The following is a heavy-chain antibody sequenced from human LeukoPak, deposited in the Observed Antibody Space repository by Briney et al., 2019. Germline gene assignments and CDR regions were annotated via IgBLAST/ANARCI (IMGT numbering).Heavy chain of an antibody. D-gene: IGHD3-3*01. V-gene: IGHV1-2*02. J-gene: IGHJ3*02. CDR1: GYTFTSYG. CDR3: ARVESGTYYDFWSGYSPAAFDI. Sequence: ASVKVSCKASGYTFTSYGISWVRQAPGQGLEWMGWINPNSGGTNYAQKFQGRVTMTRDTSISTAYMELSRLRSDDTAVYYCARVESGTYYDFWSGYSPAAFDIWGQGTMVTVSS. CDR2: INPNSGGT.